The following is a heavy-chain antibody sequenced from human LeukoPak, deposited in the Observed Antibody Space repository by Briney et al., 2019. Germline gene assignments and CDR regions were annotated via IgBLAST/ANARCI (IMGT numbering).Heavy chain of an antibody. CDR3: ARHALRGLNVNNWFDP. CDR2: IYYSGST. D-gene: IGHD3-10*01. J-gene: IGHJ5*02. Sequence: SETLSLTCTVSGGSISSSSYYWGWIRQPPGKGLEWIGSIYYSGSTYYNPSLKSRVTISVDTSKNQFSLKLSSVTAADTAVYYCARHALRGLNVNNWFDPWGQGTLVTVSS. CDR1: GGSISSSSYY. V-gene: IGHV4-39*01.